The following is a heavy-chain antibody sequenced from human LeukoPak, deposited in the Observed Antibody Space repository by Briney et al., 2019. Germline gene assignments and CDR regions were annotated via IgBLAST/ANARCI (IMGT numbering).Heavy chain of an antibody. V-gene: IGHV3-7*03. J-gene: IGHJ4*02. CDR1: GFMFSSYW. CDR2: IKQSGSEK. CDR3: ARDSADYGDYYFDY. D-gene: IGHD4-17*01. Sequence: GGSLRLSCAASGFMFSSYWMSCVRQAPGKGLEWVANIKQSGSEKYYVDSVKGRFTISRDNAKNSLYLQMNSLRAEDTAVYFCARDSADYGDYYFDYWGQGTLVTVSS.